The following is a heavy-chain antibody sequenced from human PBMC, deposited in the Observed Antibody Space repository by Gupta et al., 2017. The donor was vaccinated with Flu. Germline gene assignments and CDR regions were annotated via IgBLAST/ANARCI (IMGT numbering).Heavy chain of an antibody. V-gene: IGHV1-69*01. D-gene: IGHD5-18*01. Sequence: QVQLVQPGAEVKKPGSSVKVSCKASGGSFSSYAVSWVRQAPGQGLEWMGGIIAMFGTGNYAQRCQGRVTISADESTNTAYMELSSLRSEDTAVYYCARSHRLGDTYGYGWVHYGMDVWGQGTKIGVSS. CDR2: IIAMFGTG. J-gene: IGHJ6*02. CDR1: GGSFSSYA. CDR3: ARSHRLGDTYGYGWVHYGMDV.